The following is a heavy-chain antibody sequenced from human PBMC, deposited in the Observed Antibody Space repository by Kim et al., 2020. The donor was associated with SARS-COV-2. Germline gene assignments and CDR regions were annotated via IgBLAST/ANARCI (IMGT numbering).Heavy chain of an antibody. Sequence: GESLKISCKGSGYSFTSYWISWVRQMPGKGLEWMGRIDPSDSYTNYSPSFQGHVTISADKSISTAYLQWSSLKASDTAMYYCARHCPTFRRGWYLLMASWFDPWGQGTLVTVSS. CDR2: IDPSDSYT. D-gene: IGHD6-19*01. V-gene: IGHV5-10-1*01. J-gene: IGHJ5*02. CDR3: ARHCPTFRRGWYLLMASWFDP. CDR1: GYSFTSYW.